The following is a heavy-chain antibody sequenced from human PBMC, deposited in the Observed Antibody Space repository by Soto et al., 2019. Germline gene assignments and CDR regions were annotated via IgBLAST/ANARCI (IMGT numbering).Heavy chain of an antibody. CDR3: ARGSRFGVMDV. D-gene: IGHD3-10*01. CDR1: GYSFISSD. J-gene: IGHJ6*02. CDR2: MNPNSGKT. Sequence: QVQLVQSGAEVKKPGASVKVSCKASGYSFISSDINWVRQATGQGLEWMGWMNPNSGKTGYAQKFPGRVTMTRNTSISTVYMELSSLRSEDTAVYYCARGSRFGVMDVWGQGTTVTVSS. V-gene: IGHV1-8*01.